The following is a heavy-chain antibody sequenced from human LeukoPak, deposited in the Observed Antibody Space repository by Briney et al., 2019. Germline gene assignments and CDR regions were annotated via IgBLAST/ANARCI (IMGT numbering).Heavy chain of an antibody. CDR2: IYTSGST. CDR1: GGSISSGSYY. CDR3: ARESVTIFAYYYYYMDV. J-gene: IGHJ6*03. V-gene: IGHV4-61*02. D-gene: IGHD3-3*01. Sequence: KPSETLSLTCTVSGGSISSGSYYWSWIRQPAGKGLEWIGRIYTSGSTNYNPSLKSRVTISVDRSKNQFSLKLSSVTAADTAVYYCARESVTIFAYYYYYMDVWGKGTTVTVSS.